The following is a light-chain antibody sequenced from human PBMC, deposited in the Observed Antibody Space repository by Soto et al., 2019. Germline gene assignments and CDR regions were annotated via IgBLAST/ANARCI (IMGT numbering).Light chain of an antibody. J-gene: IGKJ2*01. CDR2: GAS. V-gene: IGKV3-20*01. CDR1: QSISSSF. Sequence: EIVLTQSPGTLSVSPGQRATLSCRASQSISSSFLAWYQQKPGQAPRLLIYGASSRATGIPDRFSGSESGTDFTLTISRLEPEDFAVYYCQQYGSSPYTFGQGTKLEI. CDR3: QQYGSSPYT.